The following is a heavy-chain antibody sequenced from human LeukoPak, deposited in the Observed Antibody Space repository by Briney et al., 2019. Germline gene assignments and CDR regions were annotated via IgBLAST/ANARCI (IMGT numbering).Heavy chain of an antibody. V-gene: IGHV1-46*01. D-gene: IGHD1-26*01. CDR3: ARAGRSYYYYYYGMDV. J-gene: IGHJ6*02. CDR2: INPSGGST. Sequence: ASVKVSCKASGYTFTSYYMHWVRQAPGQGLEWMGIINPSGGSTSYALKFQGRVTMTRDTSTSTVYMELSSLRSEDTAVYYCARAGRSYYYYYYGMDVWGQGTTVTVSS. CDR1: GYTFTSYY.